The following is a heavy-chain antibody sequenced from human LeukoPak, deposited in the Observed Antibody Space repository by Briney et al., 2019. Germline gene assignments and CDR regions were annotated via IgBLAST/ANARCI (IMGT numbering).Heavy chain of an antibody. CDR3: ARDIAGS. CDR1: GGSISSGSYY. J-gene: IGHJ4*02. Sequence: PSETLSLTCTVSGGSISSGSYYWSWIRQPAGKGLEWIGRIYTSGSTNYNPSLKSRVTISVDTSKNQFSLKLSSVTAADTAVYYCARDIAGSWGQGTLVTVSS. D-gene: IGHD3-10*01. CDR2: IYTSGST. V-gene: IGHV4-61*02.